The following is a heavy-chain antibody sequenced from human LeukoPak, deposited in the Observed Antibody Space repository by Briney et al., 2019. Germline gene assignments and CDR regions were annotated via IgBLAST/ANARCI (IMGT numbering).Heavy chain of an antibody. CDR3: ARAETYDSRPFDY. D-gene: IGHD3-22*01. V-gene: IGHV4-30-4*01. Sequence: PSETLSLTCTVSGGSISNYYWSWIRQSPGKGLEWIGCIYYTGSTYYNPSLKSRVTISVDTSKNRFSLKLSSVTAADTGVYYCARAETYDSRPFDYWGQGTLVTVSS. CDR2: IYYTGST. CDR1: GGSISNYY. J-gene: IGHJ4*02.